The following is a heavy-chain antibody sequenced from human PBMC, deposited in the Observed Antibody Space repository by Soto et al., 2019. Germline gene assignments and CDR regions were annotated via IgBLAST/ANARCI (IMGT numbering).Heavy chain of an antibody. V-gene: IGHV5-51*01. CDR3: AVHCSGGSCYSGNWFDP. Sequence: VESLKISCKGSGYIFTSYWIGWVLQMPGKGLEWMGIIYPGDSDTRYSPSFQGQVTISADKSISTAYLQWSSLKASDTAMYYCAVHCSGGSCYSGNWFDPWGQGTLVTVSS. CDR1: GYIFTSYW. J-gene: IGHJ5*02. CDR2: IYPGDSDT. D-gene: IGHD2-15*01.